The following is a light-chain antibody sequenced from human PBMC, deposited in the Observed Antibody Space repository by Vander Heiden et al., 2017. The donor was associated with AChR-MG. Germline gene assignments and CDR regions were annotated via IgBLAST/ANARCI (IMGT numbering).Light chain of an antibody. CDR2: GAS. V-gene: IGKV3-20*01. J-gene: IGKJ1*01. CDR1: QSVSSNY. Sequence: DIVSTQSPGALSLTPRERATHSCRASQSVSSNYLAWYQQKAGQAPRLLIYGASSRATGIPDRFSGSGCGTDFTLTISRLEPEDFAVYYWQQYGSSRTFGQGTKVEIK. CDR3: QQYGSSRT.